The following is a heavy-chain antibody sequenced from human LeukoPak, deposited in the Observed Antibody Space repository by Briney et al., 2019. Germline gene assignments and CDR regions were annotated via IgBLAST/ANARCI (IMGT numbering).Heavy chain of an antibody. V-gene: IGHV3-33*01. Sequence: PGGSLRLSCAASGFTFSSYGMHWVRQAPGKGLEWVAVIWYDGSNKYYADSVKGRFTISRDNSKNTLYPQMNSLRAEDTAVYYCARCWLRNDIYWFDPWGQGTLVTVSS. CDR3: ARCWLRNDIYWFDP. CDR2: IWYDGSNK. J-gene: IGHJ5*02. D-gene: IGHD3-9*01. CDR1: GFTFSSYG.